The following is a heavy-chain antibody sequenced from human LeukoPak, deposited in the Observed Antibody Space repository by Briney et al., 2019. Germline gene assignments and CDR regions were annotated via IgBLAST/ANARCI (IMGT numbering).Heavy chain of an antibody. V-gene: IGHV4-34*01. D-gene: IGHD6-13*01. J-gene: IGHJ4*02. CDR2: INHSGST. CDR3: ARFPGAAAGFDY. CDR1: GGSFSGYY. Sequence: SETLSLTCAVDGGSFSGYYWSWIRQPPGKGLEWIGEINHSGSTNYNPSLKSRVTISVDTSKKQFSLKLSPVTAADTAVYYCARFPGAAAGFDYWGQGTLVTVSS.